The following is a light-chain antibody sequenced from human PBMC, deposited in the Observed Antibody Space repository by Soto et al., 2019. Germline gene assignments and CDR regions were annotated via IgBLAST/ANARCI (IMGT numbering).Light chain of an antibody. CDR2: AAS. Sequence: DLQMTQSPSSVSASVGDRVTITCRASQGISSWLAWYQQKPGKAPKLLISAASSLQSGVTSRFRCSRPVTNFTLTIISLQPEDFATYYCQQANSFPYTFGQGTKIDIK. CDR1: QGISSW. J-gene: IGKJ2*01. V-gene: IGKV1-12*01. CDR3: QQANSFPYT.